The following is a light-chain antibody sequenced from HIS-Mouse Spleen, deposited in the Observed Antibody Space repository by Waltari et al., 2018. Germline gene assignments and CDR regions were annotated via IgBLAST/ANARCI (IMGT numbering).Light chain of an antibody. CDR3: QSADSSGTWV. CDR2: KDS. J-gene: IGLJ3*02. Sequence: SYELTQPPSVSVSPGQTARITCSGDALPNKYAYWYHQKPGQAPVLVIYKDSERPSGIPERFSGSSSGTTVTLTISGVQAEDEADYYCQSADSSGTWVFGGGTKLTVL. V-gene: IGLV3-25*03. CDR1: ALPNKY.